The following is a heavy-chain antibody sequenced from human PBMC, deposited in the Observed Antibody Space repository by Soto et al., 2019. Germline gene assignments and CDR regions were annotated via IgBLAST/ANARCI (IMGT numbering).Heavy chain of an antibody. V-gene: IGHV1-18*01. CDR3: ARAKTSYYYDSSCYGEYFQH. CDR1: GYTFTSYG. D-gene: IGHD3-22*01. CDR2: ISAYNGNT. J-gene: IGHJ1*01. Sequence: ASVKVSCKASGYTFTSYGISWVRQAPGQGLEWMGWISAYNGNTNYAQKLQGRVTMTTDTSTSTAYMELRSLRSDDTAVYYCARAKTSYYYDSSCYGEYFQHWGQGTLVTVSS.